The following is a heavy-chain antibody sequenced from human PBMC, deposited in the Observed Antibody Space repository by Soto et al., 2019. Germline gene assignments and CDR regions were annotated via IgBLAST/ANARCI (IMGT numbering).Heavy chain of an antibody. V-gene: IGHV3-66*01. Sequence: EVQLVESGGGLVQPGGSLRLSCAASGFTVSSNYMSWVRQAPGKGLEWVSVIYSGGSTYYADSVKGRFTISRDNSKNTLYLQMNSLRAEDTAVYYCARERLLWFGELSLPDYWGQGTLVTVSS. CDR2: IYSGGST. D-gene: IGHD3-10*01. CDR3: ARERLLWFGELSLPDY. J-gene: IGHJ4*02. CDR1: GFTVSSNY.